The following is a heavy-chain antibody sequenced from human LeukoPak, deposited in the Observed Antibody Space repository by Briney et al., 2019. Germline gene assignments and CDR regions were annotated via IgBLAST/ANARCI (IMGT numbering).Heavy chain of an antibody. J-gene: IGHJ4*02. CDR2: MHYSGST. Sequence: SETLSLTCSVSGGSITKNGYYWGWIRQSPETGLEWIGSMHYSGSTYYDPSLNSRVTISVDTSKNQFSLKLTSVTAADTAVYYCCGSGWFAGPFGYWGQGALVTVSS. CDR1: GGSITKNGYY. V-gene: IGHV4-39*07. CDR3: CGSGWFAGPFGY. D-gene: IGHD6-19*01.